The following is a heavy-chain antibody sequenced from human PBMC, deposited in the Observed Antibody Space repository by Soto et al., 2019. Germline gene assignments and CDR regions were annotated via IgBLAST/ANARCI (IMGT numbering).Heavy chain of an antibody. CDR3: ARHYLSVSGGTPGWFDP. CDR2: IYYSGST. Sequence: ETLSLTCTVSGGSISSSSYYWGWIRQPPGKGLEWIGSIYYSGSTYYNPSLKSRVTISVDTSKNQFSLKLSSVTAADTAVYYCARHYLSVSGGTPGWFDPWGQGTLVTVSS. V-gene: IGHV4-39*01. D-gene: IGHD6-19*01. CDR1: GGSISSSSYY. J-gene: IGHJ5*02.